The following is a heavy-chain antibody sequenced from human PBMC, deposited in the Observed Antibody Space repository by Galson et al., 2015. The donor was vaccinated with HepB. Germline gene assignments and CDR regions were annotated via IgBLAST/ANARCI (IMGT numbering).Heavy chain of an antibody. V-gene: IGHV3-30*18. J-gene: IGHJ5*02. CDR3: AKVPDVGYNWLDP. Sequence: SLRLSCAASGFTFSAYGMHWVRQAPGKGLEWVAIISYDGSNKQYAESVKGRFTISRDNSRNTLYLQMNSLRVEDTAVYYCAKVPDVGYNWLDPWGQGILVTVSS. CDR2: ISYDGSNK. CDR1: GFTFSAYG. D-gene: IGHD1-14*01.